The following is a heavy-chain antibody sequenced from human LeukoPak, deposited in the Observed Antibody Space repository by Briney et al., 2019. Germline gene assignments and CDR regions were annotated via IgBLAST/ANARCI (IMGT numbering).Heavy chain of an antibody. CDR1: GFTFSSYS. CDR2: ISSSSYI. V-gene: IGHV3-21*01. J-gene: IGHJ4*02. Sequence: PGGSLRLSCAASGFTFSSYSMNWVRQAPGKGLEWVSSISSSSYIYYADSVKGRFTISRDNAKNSLYLQMNSLRAEDTAVYYCARDGDGYNYPSDYWGQGTLVTVS. CDR3: ARDGDGYNYPSDY. D-gene: IGHD5-24*01.